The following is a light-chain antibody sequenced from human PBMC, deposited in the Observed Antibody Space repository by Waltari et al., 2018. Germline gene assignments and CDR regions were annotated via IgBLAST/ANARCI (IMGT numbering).Light chain of an antibody. CDR3: QQYKSYPWT. V-gene: IGKV1-5*03. Sequence: DIQMTQSPSTLSASVGDRVTITGRASQSMSNWLAWYQQKPGTPPKVLIYKASSLESGVPSRFSGSGSGTEFTLTISSLQPDDVATYYCQQYKSYPWTFGQGTKVEI. J-gene: IGKJ1*01. CDR2: KAS. CDR1: QSMSNW.